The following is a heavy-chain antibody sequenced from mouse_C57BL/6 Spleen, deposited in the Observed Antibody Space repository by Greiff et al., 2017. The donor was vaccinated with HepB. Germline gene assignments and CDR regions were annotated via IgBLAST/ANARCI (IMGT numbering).Heavy chain of an antibody. CDR3: ARFHYSNYGGFAY. CDR1: GYTFTDYY. V-gene: IGHV1-26*01. D-gene: IGHD2-5*01. Sequence: VQLKQSGPELVKPGASVKISCKASGYTFTDYYMNWVKQSHGKSLEWIGDINPNNGGTSYNQKFKGKATLTVDKSSSTAYMELRSLTSEDSAVYYCARFHYSNYGGFAYWGQGTLVTVSA. CDR2: INPNNGGT. J-gene: IGHJ3*01.